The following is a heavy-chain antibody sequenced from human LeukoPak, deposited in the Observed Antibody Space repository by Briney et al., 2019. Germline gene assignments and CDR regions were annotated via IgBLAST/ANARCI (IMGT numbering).Heavy chain of an antibody. CDR2: IKDDGSYK. V-gene: IGHV3-7*01. Sequence: GGALRLSWGTSGFTFSDSWMSWFRQAPGQGLEGVASIKDDGSYKYYLDSVRGRFTISTANPEDSLYLPPDAPRAEDTAVFYCARHLLRGQNFDYWGQGTLVTVSS. CDR3: ARHLLRGQNFDY. J-gene: IGHJ4*02. CDR1: GFTFSDSW.